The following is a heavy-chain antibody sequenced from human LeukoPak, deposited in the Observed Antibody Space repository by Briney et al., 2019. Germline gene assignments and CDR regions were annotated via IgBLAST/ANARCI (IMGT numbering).Heavy chain of an antibody. Sequence: SETLSLTCTVSGGSLSSSSYYWGWIRQPPGKGLEWIGSIYYSGSTYYNPSLKSRVTISIDTSKDQFSLKLSSVTAADTAVYYCARSGYLYYYYYMDVWGKGTTVTVSS. V-gene: IGHV4-39*07. CDR1: GGSLSSSSYY. J-gene: IGHJ6*03. CDR2: IYYSGST. D-gene: IGHD1-1*01. CDR3: ARSGYLYYYYYMDV.